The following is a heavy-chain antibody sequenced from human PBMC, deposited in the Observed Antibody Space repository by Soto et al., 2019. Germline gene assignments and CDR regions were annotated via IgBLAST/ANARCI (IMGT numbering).Heavy chain of an antibody. CDR1: GYTFTSYA. Sequence: ASVKVSCKASGYTFTSYAMHWVRQAPGQRLEWMGWINAGNGNTKYSQKFQGRVTITRDTSASTAYMELSSLRSEDTAVYYCSGSYSYYGMDVWGQGTTVTVSS. D-gene: IGHD3-10*01. J-gene: IGHJ6*02. CDR3: SGSYSYYGMDV. CDR2: INAGNGNT. V-gene: IGHV1-3*01.